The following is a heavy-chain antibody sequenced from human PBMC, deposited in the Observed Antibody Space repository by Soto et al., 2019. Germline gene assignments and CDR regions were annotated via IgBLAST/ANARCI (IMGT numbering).Heavy chain of an antibody. V-gene: IGHV3-30*18. CDR3: AKDSDQLLFAYYYYGMDV. CDR1: GFTFSRFG. D-gene: IGHD2-2*01. J-gene: IGHJ6*02. Sequence: QVQLVESGGGVVHPGRSLRLSCAASGFTFSRFGIHWVRQAPGKGLEWVAVVSYDGSLKYYADSVKGRFTISRDNSKNTLYLQMNSLRPEDTALYYCAKDSDQLLFAYYYYGMDVWCQGTTVTVSS. CDR2: VSYDGSLK.